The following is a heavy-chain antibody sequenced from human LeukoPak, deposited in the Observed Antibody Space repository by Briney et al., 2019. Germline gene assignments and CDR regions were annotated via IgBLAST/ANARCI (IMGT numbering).Heavy chain of an antibody. CDR2: IYSSGST. Sequence: SXASXXGSGYYWGWIRQPPGKGLEWIGNIYSSGSTYYNASLQSRVTISIDTSKNQFSLRLSSVTAADTAMYYCVKSGGYGLIDYWGQGTRVTVSS. J-gene: IGHJ4*02. CDR3: VKSGGYGLIDY. V-gene: IGHV4-39*01. CDR1: XASXXGSGYY. D-gene: IGHD1-26*01.